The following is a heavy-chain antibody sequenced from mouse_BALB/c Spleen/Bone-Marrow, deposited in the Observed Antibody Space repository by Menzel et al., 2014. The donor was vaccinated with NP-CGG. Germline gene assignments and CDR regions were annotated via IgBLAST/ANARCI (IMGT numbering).Heavy chain of an antibody. V-gene: IGHV5-15*02. J-gene: IGHJ4*01. CDR2: ISNLAYSI. Sequence: VQLQESGGGLVQPGGSRKLSCADSGFTFSDYGMAWVRQAPGKGPEWVAFISNLAYSIYYADTVTGRFTISRENAKSTLYLEMSSLRSEDTAIYYCTRNYGNQGAMDYWGQCTSVTVSS. CDR1: GFTFSDYG. D-gene: IGHD2-1*01. CDR3: TRNYGNQGAMDY.